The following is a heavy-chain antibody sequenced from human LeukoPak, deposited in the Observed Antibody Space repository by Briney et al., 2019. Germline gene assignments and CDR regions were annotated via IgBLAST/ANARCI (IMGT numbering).Heavy chain of an antibody. CDR1: GFTFTNYW. D-gene: IGHD6-13*01. CDR2: IKQDGGAK. CDR3: ASRYSSSWWGFDY. Sequence: GGSLRLSCAASGFTFTNYWMNWLRQAPGKGLEWVANIKQDGGAKNYVDSVKGRFTISRDNAKNSLYLQMNSLRAEDTAVYYCASRYSSSWWGFDYWGQGTLVTVSS. V-gene: IGHV3-7*01. J-gene: IGHJ4*02.